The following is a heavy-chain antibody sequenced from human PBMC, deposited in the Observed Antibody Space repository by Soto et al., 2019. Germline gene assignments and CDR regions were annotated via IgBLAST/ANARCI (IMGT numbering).Heavy chain of an antibody. V-gene: IGHV3-21*01. D-gene: IGHD6-19*01. J-gene: IGHJ3*02. CDR1: GFTFSSYS. Sequence: GGSLILSCAASGFTFSSYSMNWVRQAPGKGLKWVSSISSSSSYIYYADSVKGRFTISRDNAKNSLYLQMNSLRAEDTAVYYCAGDLAHQWLVREVAFDIWGQGTMVTVSS. CDR2: ISSSSSYI. CDR3: AGDLAHQWLVREVAFDI.